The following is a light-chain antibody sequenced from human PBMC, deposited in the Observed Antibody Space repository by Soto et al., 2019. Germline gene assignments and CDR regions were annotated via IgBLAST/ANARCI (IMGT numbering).Light chain of an antibody. CDR1: SRDVGGYNY. V-gene: IGLV2-14*01. CDR2: EVS. J-gene: IGLJ2*01. Sequence: QSALTQPASVSGSPGQSITISCTGTSRDVGGYNYVSWYQQHPGKAPKLMIYEVSNRPSGVSNRFSGSKSGNTASLTISGLQAEDEADYYCSSYTSSSTLGVFGGGTKVTVL. CDR3: SSYTSSSTLGV.